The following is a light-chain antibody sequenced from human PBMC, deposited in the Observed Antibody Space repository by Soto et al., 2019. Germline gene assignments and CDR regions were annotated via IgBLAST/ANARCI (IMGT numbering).Light chain of an antibody. V-gene: IGLV1-47*02. J-gene: IGLJ1*01. CDR1: SSNIGSNY. CDR3: ATWDDSLSGYV. CDR2: YNN. Sequence: QSVLTQPPSASGTPGQRVTISCSGRSSNIGSNYVYWYQQLPGTAPKLLIYYNNQRPSGVPDRFSGSKSGTSASLDISGLRSEDEAEYYCATWDDSLSGYVFGTGTKVTVL.